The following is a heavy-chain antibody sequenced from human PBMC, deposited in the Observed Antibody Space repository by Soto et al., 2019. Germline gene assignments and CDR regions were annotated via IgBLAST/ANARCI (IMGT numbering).Heavy chain of an antibody. Sequence: QVQLVQSGAEVKKPGASVKVSCKASGYTFTGYYMHWVRQAPGQGLEWMGWINPNSGGTNYAQKFQGRVTMTRDTSISTAYMELSRLRSDDTAVYYCARAGLWFGELLYPYNWFDPWGQGTLVTVSS. CDR3: ARAGLWFGELLYPYNWFDP. V-gene: IGHV1-2*02. D-gene: IGHD3-10*01. CDR1: GYTFTGYY. J-gene: IGHJ5*02. CDR2: INPNSGGT.